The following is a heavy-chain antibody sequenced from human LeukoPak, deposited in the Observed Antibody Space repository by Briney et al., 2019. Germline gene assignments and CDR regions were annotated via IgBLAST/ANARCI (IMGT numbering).Heavy chain of an antibody. V-gene: IGHV4-39*07. CDR3: AREAIDIVATSNWFDP. J-gene: IGHJ5*02. D-gene: IGHD5-12*01. CDR1: GGSISSSSYY. Sequence: PSETLSLTCSVSGGSISSSSYYWGWLRQPPGKGLEWFGSIYYSGSTYYNPSLKSRVTISVDTSKNQFSLKLSSVTAADTAVYYCAREAIDIVATSNWFDPWGQGTLVTVSS. CDR2: IYYSGST.